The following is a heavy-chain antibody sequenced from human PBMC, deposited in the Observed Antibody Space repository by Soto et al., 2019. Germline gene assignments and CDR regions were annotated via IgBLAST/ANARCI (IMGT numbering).Heavy chain of an antibody. D-gene: IGHD3-22*01. CDR1: GGTFSSYA. J-gene: IGHJ4*02. Sequence: GASVKVSCKASGGTFSSYAISWVRQAPGQGLEWMGGIIPIFGTANYAQKFQGRVTITADESTSTAYMELSSLRSEDTAVYYCARVPNYYDSSGPNWGQGTLVTVSS. CDR2: IIPIFGTA. V-gene: IGHV1-69*13. CDR3: ARVPNYYDSSGPN.